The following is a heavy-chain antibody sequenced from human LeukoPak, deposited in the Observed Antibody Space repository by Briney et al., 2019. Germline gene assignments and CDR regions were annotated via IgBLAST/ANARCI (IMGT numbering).Heavy chain of an antibody. CDR1: AGPIYSYY. CDR3: ARGLGSSGYPTNSD. V-gene: IGHV4-4*07. J-gene: IGHJ4*02. CDR2: LYPSLSP. D-gene: IGHD3-22*01. Sequence: SETLSLTCTVSAGPIYSYYWSWIRQPAGKGLEWIGRLYPSLSPNYNPSLKSRVTMSVDTSKNQFSLKLSSVTAADTAVYYCARGLGSSGYPTNSDWGQGTLVTVSS.